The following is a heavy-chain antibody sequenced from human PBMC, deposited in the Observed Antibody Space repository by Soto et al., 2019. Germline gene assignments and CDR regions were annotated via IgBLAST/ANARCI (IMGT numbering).Heavy chain of an antibody. V-gene: IGHV2-5*02. J-gene: IGHJ6*02. CDR1: GFSLSTSGVG. CDR2: IYWDDDK. CDR3: AYLPCSGGSCYWFSYSGMDV. Sequence: QITLKESGPTLVKPTQTLTLTCTFSGFSLSTSGVGVAWIRQPPGKALEWLALIYWDDDKRYRPSLETRLTITKDTSNSQVVLTMPHMDSVDTATYYCAYLPCSGGSCYWFSYSGMDVWGQGTTVTVSS. D-gene: IGHD2-15*01.